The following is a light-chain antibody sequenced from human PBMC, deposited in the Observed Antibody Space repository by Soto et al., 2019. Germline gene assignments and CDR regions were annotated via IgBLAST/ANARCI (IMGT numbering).Light chain of an antibody. CDR3: KSFRRAFTYV. CDR1: SSDVGGYNH. J-gene: IGLJ1*01. V-gene: IGLV2-14*03. Sequence: QSALTQPASVSGSPGQSITISCTGTSSDVGGYNHDSWYQQHAGKAPRLMIYDVSYRPSGVSNRFSGSKSGNTAFLTISGLQAEDEADYYCKSFRRAFTYVFGTGTKLTVL. CDR2: DVS.